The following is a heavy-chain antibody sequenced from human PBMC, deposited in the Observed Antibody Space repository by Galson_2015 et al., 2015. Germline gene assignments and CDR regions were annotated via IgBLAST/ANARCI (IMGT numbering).Heavy chain of an antibody. CDR3: ASGPPFDY. J-gene: IGHJ4*02. CDR2: ISTGSSYI. V-gene: IGHV3-21*01. CDR1: GFTFSSYS. Sequence: SLRLSCAASGFTFSSYSMNWVRQAPGKGLEWVSSISTGSSYIYYADSVKGRFTTSRDNAKNSLYLQMNSLRAEDTAVYYCASGPPFDYWGQGTLVTVSS.